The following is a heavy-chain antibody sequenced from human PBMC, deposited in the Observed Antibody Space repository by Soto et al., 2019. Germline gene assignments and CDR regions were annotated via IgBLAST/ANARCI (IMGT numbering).Heavy chain of an antibody. CDR1: GGSMSSYY. J-gene: IGHJ3*01. CDR2: IYYSGST. CDR3: ARDQLGQPGTFAL. D-gene: IGHD1-26*01. Sequence: QVQLQESGPGLVQPSETLSLSCTVSGGSMSSYYWSWIRQSPGKGLEWIGYIYYSGSTKHNPSLKSLVSISIDTSKNQFSLKLDSVTAADTAVYYCARDQLGQPGTFALWGQGTMVTVSS. V-gene: IGHV4-59*01.